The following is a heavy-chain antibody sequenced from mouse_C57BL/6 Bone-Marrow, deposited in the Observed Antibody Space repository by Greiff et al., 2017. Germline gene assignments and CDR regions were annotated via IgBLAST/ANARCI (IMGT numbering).Heavy chain of an antibody. CDR3: ARGYYGSSPAWFAY. CDR1: GFNIKNTY. CDR2: IDPANGNT. J-gene: IGHJ3*01. Sequence: EVKLQESVAELVRPGASVKLSCTASGFNIKNTYMHWVKQRPEQGLEWIGRIDPANGNTKYAPKFQGKATITADTSSNTAYLQLSSLTSEDTAIYYCARGYYGSSPAWFAYWGQGTLVTVSA. D-gene: IGHD1-1*01. V-gene: IGHV14-3*01.